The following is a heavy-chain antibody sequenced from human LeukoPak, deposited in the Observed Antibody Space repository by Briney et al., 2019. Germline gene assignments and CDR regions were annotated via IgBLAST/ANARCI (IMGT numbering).Heavy chain of an antibody. Sequence: SETLSLTCRVXGXXXXXXSXXXXXXRXXXXKXXXXXXXMXXXXXTYXNPSXKXRVTISGXTXKNQFSLKLTSVTAADTAVYYCARHVPDYYGSESYSFWYFDLWGRGTLVSVSS. CDR2: MXXXXXT. V-gene: IGHV4-39*01. D-gene: IGHD3-10*01. J-gene: IGHJ2*01. CDR3: ARHVPDYYGSESYSFWYFDL. CDR1: GXXXXXXSXX.